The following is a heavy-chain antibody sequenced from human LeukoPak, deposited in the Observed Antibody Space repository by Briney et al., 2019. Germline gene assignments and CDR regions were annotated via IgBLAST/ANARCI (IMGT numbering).Heavy chain of an antibody. D-gene: IGHD1-20*01. J-gene: IGHJ5*02. Sequence: ASVKVSCKTSGYTFTSFDINWVRHTTGHGPEWMGWVNCDNENSRYARKFQGRVAITRDTSTRTVYLELNNLSSDDTAMYYCTRGPFLNGNAYNWFDPWGQGTLVTVSS. V-gene: IGHV1-8*03. CDR3: TRGPFLNGNAYNWFDP. CDR2: VNCDNENS. CDR1: GYTFTSFD.